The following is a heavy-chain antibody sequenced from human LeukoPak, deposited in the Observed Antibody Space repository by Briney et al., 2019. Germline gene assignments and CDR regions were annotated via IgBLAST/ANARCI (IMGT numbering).Heavy chain of an antibody. Sequence: SETLSLTCAVYGGSFSGYYWSWIRQPPGKGLEWIGSIYHSGITYYNPSLKSRVTISVDTSKNQFSLKLSSVTAADTAVYYCARVAYYDSSGYYYNFDYWGQGTLVTVSS. CDR1: GGSFSGYY. CDR3: ARVAYYDSSGYYYNFDY. V-gene: IGHV4-34*01. D-gene: IGHD3-22*01. CDR2: IYHSGIT. J-gene: IGHJ4*02.